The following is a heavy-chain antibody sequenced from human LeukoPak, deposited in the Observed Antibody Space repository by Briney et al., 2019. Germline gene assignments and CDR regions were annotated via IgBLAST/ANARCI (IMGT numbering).Heavy chain of an antibody. CDR1: GCTFSKYW. Sequence: GGSLRLSCAASGCTFSKYWMLWVRQAPGKGLESVSRVNTDGTVTTYADSVKGRFTVSRDNADNTMFLQMNSVRDEDTAVYYCAAKQWLAPPPDSWGQGTPVTVSS. D-gene: IGHD6-19*01. V-gene: IGHV3-74*01. J-gene: IGHJ4*02. CDR2: VNTDGTVT. CDR3: AAKQWLAPPPDS.